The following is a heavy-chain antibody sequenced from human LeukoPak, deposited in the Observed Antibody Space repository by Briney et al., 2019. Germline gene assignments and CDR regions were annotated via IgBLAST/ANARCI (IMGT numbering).Heavy chain of an antibody. CDR2: ISSSSSYT. CDR1: GFTFSDYY. Sequence: GGSLRLSCAASGFTFSDYYMSWIRQAPGKGLEWVSYISSSSSYTNYADSVKGRFTISRDNAKNPLYLQMNSLRAEDTAVYYCARANIVVVTAIQKSCYFDYWGQGTLVTVSS. V-gene: IGHV3-11*06. D-gene: IGHD2-21*02. CDR3: ARANIVVVTAIQKSCYFDY. J-gene: IGHJ4*02.